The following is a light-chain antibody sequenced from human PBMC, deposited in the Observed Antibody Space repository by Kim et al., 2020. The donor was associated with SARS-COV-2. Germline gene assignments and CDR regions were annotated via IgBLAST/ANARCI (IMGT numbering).Light chain of an antibody. CDR3: CSYAGSSTFVV. V-gene: IGLV2-23*02. Sequence: SITLSCTGTSSDVGSYNLVSWYQQHPGKAPKLMIYEVSKRPSGVSNRFSGSKSGNTASLTISGLQAEDEADYYCCSYAGSSTFVVFGGGTQLTVL. CDR2: EVS. J-gene: IGLJ2*01. CDR1: SSDVGSYNL.